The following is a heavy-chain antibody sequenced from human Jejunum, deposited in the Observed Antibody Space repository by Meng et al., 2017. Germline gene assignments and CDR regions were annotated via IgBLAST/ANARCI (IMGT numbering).Heavy chain of an antibody. CDR3: TMYDRGHI. CDR1: GVTFSGSD. Sequence: GESLKISCTVSGVTFSGSDIHWVRQASGKGLEWVGRIRSKAGSFATAYPASVKGRFTISRDDSENTAYLLMNSLITEDTAVYYCTMYDRGHIWGQGTMVTV. CDR2: IRSKAGSFAT. V-gene: IGHV3-73*01. J-gene: IGHJ3*02. D-gene: IGHD3-22*01.